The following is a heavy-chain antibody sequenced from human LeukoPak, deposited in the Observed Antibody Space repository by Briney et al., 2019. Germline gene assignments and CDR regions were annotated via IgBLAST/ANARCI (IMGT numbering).Heavy chain of an antibody. D-gene: IGHD5-18*01. CDR3: ARDRTPMVTNDAFDI. CDR2: ISSRSTYI. Sequence: GGSLRLSCAASGFTLTTYTINWVRQAPGKGLEWVSSISSRSTYIFYADSVKGRFTISRDNAKNSLLLQLNSLRAEDTAIYYCARDRTPMVTNDAFDIWGQGTMVTVSS. CDR1: GFTLTTYT. J-gene: IGHJ3*02. V-gene: IGHV3-21*01.